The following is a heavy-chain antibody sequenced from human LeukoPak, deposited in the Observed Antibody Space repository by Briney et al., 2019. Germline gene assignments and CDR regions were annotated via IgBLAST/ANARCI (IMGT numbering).Heavy chain of an antibody. CDR1: GASISSYY. V-gene: IGHV4-59*01. D-gene: IGHD4-17*01. Sequence: PSETLSLTCTVSGASISSYYWSWIRQPPGKGLEWIGYIYYSGSTNYNPSLKSRVTISVDTSENQFSLKLSSVTAADTAMYYCARVKGDYSFGYWGQGTLVTVSS. CDR2: IYYSGST. CDR3: ARVKGDYSFGY. J-gene: IGHJ4*02.